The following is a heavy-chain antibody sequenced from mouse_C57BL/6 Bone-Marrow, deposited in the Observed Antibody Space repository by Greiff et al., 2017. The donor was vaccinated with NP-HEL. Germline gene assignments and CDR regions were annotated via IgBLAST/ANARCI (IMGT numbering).Heavy chain of an antibody. Sequence: VQLQQPGAELVKPGASVKLSCKASGYTFTSYWMHWVKQRPGQGLEWIGMIHPNSGSTNYNEKFKSKATLTVDKSSSTAYMQRSILTSEDSADYYCAGNHFFDCWDRGNTLTVSS. D-gene: IGHD2-1*01. J-gene: IGHJ2*01. CDR1: GYTFTSYW. V-gene: IGHV1-64*01. CDR3: AGNHFFDC. CDR2: IHPNSGST.